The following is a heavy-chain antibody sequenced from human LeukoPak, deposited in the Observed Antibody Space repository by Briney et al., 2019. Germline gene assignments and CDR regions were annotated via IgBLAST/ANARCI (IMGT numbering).Heavy chain of an antibody. CDR2: IKTDGSIT. CDR1: GFTFSSYW. V-gene: IGHV3-74*01. J-gene: IGHJ4*02. Sequence: QPGGSLRLSCAASGFTFSSYWMCWVRQDPGKGLAWVSCIKTDGSITAYAGSVKGRLTISRDNAKNTLYLQMNSLRADDTAVYYCARDGDAPMTDFDYWGQGTLVTVSS. CDR3: ARDGDAPMTDFDY. D-gene: IGHD2-21*02.